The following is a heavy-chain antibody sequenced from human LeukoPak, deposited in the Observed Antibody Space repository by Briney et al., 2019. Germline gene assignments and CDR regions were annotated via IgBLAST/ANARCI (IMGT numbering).Heavy chain of an antibody. CDR1: GGSISSGDYY. V-gene: IGHV4-30-4*01. CDR2: IYYSGST. D-gene: IGHD2-21*02. CDR3: ARDSGPTMGDWAPFDY. Sequence: PSQTLSLTCTVSGGSISSGDYYWSWIRQPPGKGLEWIGYIYYSGSTYYNPSLKSRVTISVDTSKNQFSLKLSSVTAADTAVYYCARDSGPTMGDWAPFDYWGQGTLVTVSS. J-gene: IGHJ4*02.